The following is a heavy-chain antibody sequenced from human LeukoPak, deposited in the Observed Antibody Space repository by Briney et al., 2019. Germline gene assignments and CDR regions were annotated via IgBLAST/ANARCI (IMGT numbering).Heavy chain of an antibody. D-gene: IGHD3-9*01. CDR1: GFTFSSYS. V-gene: IGHV3-21*01. CDR2: ISSSSYI. J-gene: IGHJ6*02. CDR3: ARDGRNYDILTGYYYYGMDV. Sequence: GGSLRLSCAASGFTFSSYSMNWVRQAPGKGLEWVSSISSSSYIYYADSVKGRFTISRDNAKNSLYLQMNSLRAEDTAVYYCARDGRNYDILTGYYYYGMDVWGQGTTVTVSS.